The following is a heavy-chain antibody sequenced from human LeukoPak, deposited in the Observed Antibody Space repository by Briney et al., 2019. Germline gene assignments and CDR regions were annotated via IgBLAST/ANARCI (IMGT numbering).Heavy chain of an antibody. Sequence: SETLSLTCTVSGGSISSYYWSWIRQPPGKGLEWIGEINHSGSTNYNPSLKSRVTISVDTSKNQFSLKLSSVTAADTAVYYCARLTVAGILGAYYYYYYGMDVWGQGTTVTVSS. D-gene: IGHD6-19*01. CDR1: GGSISSYY. CDR2: INHSGST. CDR3: ARLTVAGILGAYYYYYYGMDV. J-gene: IGHJ6*02. V-gene: IGHV4-34*01.